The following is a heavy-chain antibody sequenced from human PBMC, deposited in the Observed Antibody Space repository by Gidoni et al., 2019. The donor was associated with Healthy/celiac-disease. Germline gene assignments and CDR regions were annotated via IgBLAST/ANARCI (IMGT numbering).Heavy chain of an antibody. CDR3: ARPKYYYGYFDY. CDR2: INHSGST. CDR1: GGSFSGYY. J-gene: IGHJ4*02. Sequence: QVQLQQLGAGPLKPSATLSLTCAVSGGSFSGYYWSWIRQPPGKGLEWIGEINHSGSTNYNPALKSRVTISVDTSKNQFSLKLSSVTAADTAVYYCARPKYYYGYFDYWGQGTLVTVSS. V-gene: IGHV4-34*01. D-gene: IGHD3-10*01.